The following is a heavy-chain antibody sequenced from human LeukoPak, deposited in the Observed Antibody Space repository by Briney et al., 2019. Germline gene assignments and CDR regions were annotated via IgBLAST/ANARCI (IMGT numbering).Heavy chain of an antibody. Sequence: ASVKVSCKASGYTFTSYAMHWVRQAPGQRLEWMGWINAGNGNTKYSQKFQGRVTITRDTSASTAYMELRSLRSDDTAVYYCARDQPSTYGSGSYDYWGQGTLVTVSS. D-gene: IGHD3-10*01. J-gene: IGHJ4*02. CDR3: ARDQPSTYGSGSYDY. CDR1: GYTFTSYA. V-gene: IGHV1-3*01. CDR2: INAGNGNT.